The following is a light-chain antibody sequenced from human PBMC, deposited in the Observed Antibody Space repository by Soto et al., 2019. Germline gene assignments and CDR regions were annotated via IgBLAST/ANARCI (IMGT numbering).Light chain of an antibody. CDR1: SSDVGGYSY. CDR2: EVS. J-gene: IGLJ1*01. V-gene: IGLV2-8*01. CDR3: SSYAGTTLYV. Sequence: QSALTQPPSASGSPGQSVIISCTGTSSDVGGYSYVSWYQQHPGKAPKVIIYEVSKRPSGVPDRFSGSKSGNTASLTVSGLQAEDEADYYCSSYAGTTLYVFGTGTKVTVL.